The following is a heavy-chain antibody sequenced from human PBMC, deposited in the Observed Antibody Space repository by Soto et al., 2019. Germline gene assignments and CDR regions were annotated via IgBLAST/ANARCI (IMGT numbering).Heavy chain of an antibody. CDR2: ISDSGGRT. CDR1: RLTFSSYA. J-gene: IGHJ4*02. D-gene: IGHD6-6*01. CDR3: ATDFYSDSSRISVDY. Sequence: PGGSQRLSCAASRLTFSSYAMIWVRQAPGKGLEWVSTISDSGGRTYYADSVKGRFTISRDNSKNTLFLQMNSLRADDTAVYYCATDFYSDSSRISVDYWGQGTLVTVSS. V-gene: IGHV3-23*01.